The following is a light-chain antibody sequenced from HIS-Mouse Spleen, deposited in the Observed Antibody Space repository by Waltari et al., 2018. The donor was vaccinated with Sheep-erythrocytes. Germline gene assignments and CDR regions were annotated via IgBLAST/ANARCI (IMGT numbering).Light chain of an antibody. CDR2: YDD. J-gene: IGLJ3*02. CDR3: AAWDDSLNGWV. CDR1: SSNIGNNA. Sequence: QSVLTQPPSVSEAPRQRVTISCSGSSSNIGNNAVNWYQQLPGKAPKLLIYYDDLLPSGVSDRFSGSKAGTSASLASSGLQSEDEADDYCAAWDDSLNGWVFGGGTKLTVL. V-gene: IGLV1-36*01.